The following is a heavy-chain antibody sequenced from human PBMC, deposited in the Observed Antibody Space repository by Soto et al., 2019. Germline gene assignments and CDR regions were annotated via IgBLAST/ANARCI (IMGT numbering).Heavy chain of an antibody. Sequence: EVQLVESGGGLVQPGGSLRLSCTTSGLAFSTYWMAWVRQAPGKGLEWVGNTKPDETETYYADSEEGRFTISRDNAKSSLYLQMDSLRVEDTAVYYCATIGDVTFHYWGQGTPVTVSS. J-gene: IGHJ4*02. CDR2: TKPDETET. V-gene: IGHV3-7*02. CDR3: ATIGDVTFHY. CDR1: GLAFSTYW. D-gene: IGHD4-4*01.